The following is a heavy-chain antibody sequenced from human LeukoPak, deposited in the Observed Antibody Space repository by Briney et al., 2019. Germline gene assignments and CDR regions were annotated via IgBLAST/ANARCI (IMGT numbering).Heavy chain of an antibody. J-gene: IGHJ4*02. D-gene: IGHD2-21*02. V-gene: IGHV4-34*01. CDR2: INHSGST. CDR1: GGSFSGHY. Sequence: PSETLSLTCAVYGGSFSGHYWSWIRQPPGKGLEWIGEINHSGSTNYNPSLKSRVTISVDTSKNQFSLKLSSVTAADTAVYYCARGLSAIVHWGQGTLVTVSS. CDR3: ARGLSAIVH.